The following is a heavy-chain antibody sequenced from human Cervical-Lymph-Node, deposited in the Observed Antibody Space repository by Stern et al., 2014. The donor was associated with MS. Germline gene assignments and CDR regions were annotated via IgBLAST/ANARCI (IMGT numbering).Heavy chain of an antibody. D-gene: IGHD1-14*01. CDR2: IYPGDAET. CDR3: ARQTTAWASDV. V-gene: IGHV5-51*01. Sequence: VQLVQSGAELIRPGESLKISCKGSGFTFSIYWIAWVRQLPGKGLEWMGIIYPGDAETRYSPSCQGQFTMSADKSTSTAYLQWSSLNASDTAMYFGARQTTAWASDVWGQGTLVTVSS. J-gene: IGHJ4*02. CDR1: GFTFSIYW.